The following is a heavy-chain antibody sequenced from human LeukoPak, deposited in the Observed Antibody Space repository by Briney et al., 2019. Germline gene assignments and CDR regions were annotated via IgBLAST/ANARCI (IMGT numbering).Heavy chain of an antibody. D-gene: IGHD1-26*01. CDR3: ARDHKWAFDY. Sequence: HPGGSLRLSCATSGFTFSDYSMKWVRQAPGRGLEWISYIGLGSGFVSYSDSVKGRFTISRDTARNSVDLQMNRLRADDTAVYYCARDHKWAFDYWGQGTLVTVSS. CDR2: IGLGSGFV. V-gene: IGHV3-48*04. CDR1: GFTFSDYS. J-gene: IGHJ4*02.